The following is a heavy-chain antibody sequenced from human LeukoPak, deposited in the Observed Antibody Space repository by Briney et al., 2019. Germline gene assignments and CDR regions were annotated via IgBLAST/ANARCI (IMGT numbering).Heavy chain of an antibody. V-gene: IGHV1-2*06. D-gene: IGHD3-10*01. Sequence: ASVKVSCKASGYTFTGYYMHWVRQAPGQGLEWMGRINPNSGGTNYAQKFQGRVTMTRDTSISTAYMELSRLRSDDTAVYYCARVTGYYCYYMDVWGKGTTVTVSS. CDR2: INPNSGGT. CDR3: ARVTGYYCYYMDV. CDR1: GYTFTGYY. J-gene: IGHJ6*03.